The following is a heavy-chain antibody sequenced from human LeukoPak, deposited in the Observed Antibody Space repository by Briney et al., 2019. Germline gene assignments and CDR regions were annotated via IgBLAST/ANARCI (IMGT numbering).Heavy chain of an antibody. CDR1: GGSFSGYY. Sequence: TTSETLSLTCAVYGGSFSGYYWSWIRQPPGKGLEWIGEINHSGSTNDNPSLNSRVTISVDTSKNQFSLKLSSVTAADTAVYYCARARQWLVRCPFDYWGQGTLVTVSS. V-gene: IGHV4-34*01. J-gene: IGHJ4*02. D-gene: IGHD6-19*01. CDR2: INHSGST. CDR3: ARARQWLVRCPFDY.